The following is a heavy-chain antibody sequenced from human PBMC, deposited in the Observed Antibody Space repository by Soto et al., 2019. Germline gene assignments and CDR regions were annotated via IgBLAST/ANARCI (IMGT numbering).Heavy chain of an antibody. J-gene: IGHJ4*02. CDR1: GFDFTYYA. D-gene: IGHD1-26*01. Sequence: QVQLVESGGGAVQPGESLRLSCVASGFDFTYYAMHWVRQAPGKGLESVAVMSRDGSKIQHPDSVKGRFTISRDNSKSTLYLTMTSLRKEDTGVYFCANDEGVGGTLGLFDSWGQGTVVSVSS. CDR2: MSRDGSKI. V-gene: IGHV3-30*18. CDR3: ANDEGVGGTLGLFDS.